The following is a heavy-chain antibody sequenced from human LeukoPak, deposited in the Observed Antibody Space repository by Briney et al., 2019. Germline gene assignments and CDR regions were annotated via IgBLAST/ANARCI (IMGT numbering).Heavy chain of an antibody. CDR3: ARGDPHADL. Sequence: GGSVSLSCAPSRLDLSTYEMIWVRQAPGKGLEWIADITIRGNTKNYADAVQGRCTISRDNARTSLYLQMNSLRVEDTGVYYCARGDPHADLWGQGTLVSVS. CDR2: ITIRGNTK. J-gene: IGHJ5*02. V-gene: IGHV3-48*03. CDR1: RLDLSTYE.